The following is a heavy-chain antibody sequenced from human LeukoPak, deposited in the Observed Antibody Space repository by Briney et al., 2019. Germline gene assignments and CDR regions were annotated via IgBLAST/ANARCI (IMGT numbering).Heavy chain of an antibody. CDR3: ARAGLNDFWSGYYN. CDR1: GGTFSSYA. Sequence: SVKVSCKASGGTFSSYAISWVRQAPGQGLEWMGGIIPIFGTANYAQKFQGRVTMTRDMSTSTVYMELSSLRSEDTAVYYCARAGLNDFWSGYYNWGQGTLVTVSS. D-gene: IGHD3-3*01. CDR2: IIPIFGTA. J-gene: IGHJ4*02. V-gene: IGHV1-69*05.